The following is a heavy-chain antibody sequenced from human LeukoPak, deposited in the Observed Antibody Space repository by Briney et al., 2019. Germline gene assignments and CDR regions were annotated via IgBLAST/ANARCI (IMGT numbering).Heavy chain of an antibody. CDR1: GFTFSSNS. CDR2: TSSSSRYV. J-gene: IGHJ4*02. Sequence: GGSLRLSCAASGFTFSSNSMNWVRQAPGKGLEWVSSTSSSSRYVYYADSVKGRFTISRDNAKNSLYLQMNSLRAEDTAVYYCARDPIGGYWGQGTPVTVSS. CDR3: ARDPIGGY. V-gene: IGHV3-21*01.